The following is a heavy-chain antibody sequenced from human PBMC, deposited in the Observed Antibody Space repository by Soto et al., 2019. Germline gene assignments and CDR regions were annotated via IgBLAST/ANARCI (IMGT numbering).Heavy chain of an antibody. CDR1: GFTFDDYA. D-gene: IGHD3-3*01. J-gene: IGHJ4*02. V-gene: IGHV3-9*01. CDR3: AKDMERYDFWTGSSFDS. Sequence: EVQLVESGGDMVQPGRSLRLSCVASGFTFDDYAMWWVRQAPGKGLEWVSGISWNGNDIAYVDSVKGRFTISRTDAKNSLYLQMKSLRAEDTALYFCAKDMERYDFWTGSSFDSWGQGTLVTVSS. CDR2: ISWNGNDI.